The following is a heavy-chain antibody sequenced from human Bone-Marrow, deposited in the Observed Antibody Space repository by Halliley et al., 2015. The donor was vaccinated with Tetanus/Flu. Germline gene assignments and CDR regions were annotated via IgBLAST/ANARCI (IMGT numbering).Heavy chain of an antibody. D-gene: IGHD3-16*01. CDR2: ISGGSHNT. V-gene: IGHV3-23*01. Sequence: SLRLSCAASGFTFSAYAMTWVRQAPGKGLEWVSGISGGSHNTYYADSVKGRFTISRDNSKNTLSLRMSNLRAEDAALYYCAKAADWDYGYWFDHWGQGILVTVSS. J-gene: IGHJ5*02. CDR3: AKAADWDYGYWFDH. CDR1: GFTFSAYA.